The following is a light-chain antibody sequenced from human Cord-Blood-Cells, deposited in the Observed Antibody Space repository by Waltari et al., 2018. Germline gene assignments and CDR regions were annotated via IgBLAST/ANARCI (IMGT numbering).Light chain of an antibody. CDR1: QGIRND. CDR3: LQDYNYPWT. Sequence: AIQMTQSPSSLSASVGDRVTITCRAMQGIRNDLGWYQQKPGKAPKLLIYAASSLQSGVPSRFSGSGSGTDFTLTISSLQPEDFATDYCLQDYNYPWTFGQGTKVEIK. V-gene: IGKV1-6*01. CDR2: AAS. J-gene: IGKJ1*01.